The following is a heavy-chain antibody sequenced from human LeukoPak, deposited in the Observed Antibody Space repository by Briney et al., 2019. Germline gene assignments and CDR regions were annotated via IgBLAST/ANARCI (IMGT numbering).Heavy chain of an antibody. CDR1: GYTFTRYY. J-gene: IGHJ4*02. CDR2: INPNSGGT. CDR3: ARELGYSYDSRSFDY. Sequence: ASVKVSCKASGYTFTRYYMYWVRQAPGQGLEWMGWINPNSGGTNYAQKFQGRVTMTRDTSISTAYMELSRLGSDDTAVYYCARELGYSYDSRSFDYWGQGTLVTVSS. V-gene: IGHV1-2*02. D-gene: IGHD5-18*01.